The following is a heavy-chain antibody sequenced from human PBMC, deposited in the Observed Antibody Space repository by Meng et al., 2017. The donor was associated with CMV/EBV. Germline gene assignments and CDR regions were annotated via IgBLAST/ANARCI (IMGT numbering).Heavy chain of an antibody. D-gene: IGHD3-16*01. CDR2: TYYRSKWYN. CDR1: VDSVSSNSAA. J-gene: IGHJ4*02. CDR3: AVNVGGAFDY. Sequence: QVHPQKSAPVLVNPPHSRPHTCAISVDSVSSNSAAWNWIRQSPSRGLEWLGRTYYRSKWYNDYAVSVKSRITINPYTSKNQFSLQLNSVTPEDTAVYYCAVNVGGAFDYWGQGTLVTVSS. V-gene: IGHV6-1*01.